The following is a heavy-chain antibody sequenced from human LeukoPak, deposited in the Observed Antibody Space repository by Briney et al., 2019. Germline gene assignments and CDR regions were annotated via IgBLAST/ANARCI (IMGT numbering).Heavy chain of an antibody. CDR2: INPNSGGT. Sequence: ASVTVSCKASGYTFTGYYIHWVRQAPGQGLEWMGWINPNSGGTSCAQKFQGRVTMTTDTSISTAFMELSRLTSDDTAVYYCARDLGGSGEDYWGQGTLVTVSS. V-gene: IGHV1-2*02. CDR3: ARDLGGSGEDY. CDR1: GYTFTGYY. D-gene: IGHD3-10*01. J-gene: IGHJ4*02.